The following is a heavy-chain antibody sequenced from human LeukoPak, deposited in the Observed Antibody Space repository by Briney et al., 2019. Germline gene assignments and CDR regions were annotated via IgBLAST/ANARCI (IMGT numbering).Heavy chain of an antibody. Sequence: PGGSLRLSCAASGLTFSIHWMNWVRQAPGKGLECVANINQDGSDKYCVDSVKGRFTISRDNAKNSLYLQMNSLKSEDTGVYYCAKADGSHTLALDYWGQGTLVTVSS. D-gene: IGHD1-26*01. CDR3: AKADGSHTLALDY. CDR1: GLTFSIHW. J-gene: IGHJ4*02. CDR2: INQDGSDK. V-gene: IGHV3-7*01.